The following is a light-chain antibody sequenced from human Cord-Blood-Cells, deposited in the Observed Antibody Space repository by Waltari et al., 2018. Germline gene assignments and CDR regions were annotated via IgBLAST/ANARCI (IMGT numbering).Light chain of an antibody. Sequence: QSALTQPPSVSGSPGQSVTISCTGTSSDVGRYNRVSWYQQPPGTAPKLMIYEVSNRPSGVPDRFSGSKSGNTASLTISGLQAEDEADYYCSSYTSSSTVPVVFGGGTKLTVL. CDR3: SSYTSSSTVPVV. CDR1: SSDVGRYNR. CDR2: EVS. J-gene: IGLJ2*01. V-gene: IGLV2-18*02.